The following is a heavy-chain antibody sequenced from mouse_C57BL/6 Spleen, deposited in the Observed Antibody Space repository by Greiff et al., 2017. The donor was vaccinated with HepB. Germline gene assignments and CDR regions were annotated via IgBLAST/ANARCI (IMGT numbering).Heavy chain of an antibody. CDR3: ASLNYEYDLTFAY. J-gene: IGHJ3*01. D-gene: IGHD2-4*01. CDR1: GYSITSGYY. CDR2: ISYDGSN. V-gene: IGHV3-6*01. Sequence: EVKLQESGPGLVKPSQSLYLTCSVTGYSITSGYYWNWIRQFPGNKLEWMGYISYDGSNNYNPSLKNRISITRDTSKNQFFLKLNYVTTEDTATYYCASLNYEYDLTFAYGGQGTLVTVSA.